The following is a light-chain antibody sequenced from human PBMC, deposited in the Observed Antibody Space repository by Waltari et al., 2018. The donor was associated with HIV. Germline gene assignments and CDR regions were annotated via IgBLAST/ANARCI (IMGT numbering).Light chain of an antibody. V-gene: IGLV1-40*01. J-gene: IGLJ3*02. CDR2: DNT. CDR3: QSYDRSLSVWV. Sequence: LPGTAPRLLIYDNTIRPSGVPDRFSGSKSGTSASLAIAGLQDEDEAVYYCQSYDRSLSVWVFGGGTKVTVL.